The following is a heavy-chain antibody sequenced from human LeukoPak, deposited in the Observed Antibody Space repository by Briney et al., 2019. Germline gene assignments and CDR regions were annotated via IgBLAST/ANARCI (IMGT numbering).Heavy chain of an antibody. CDR1: GFTFSSYG. D-gene: IGHD3-22*01. Sequence: GGSLRLSCAASGFTFSSYGMSWVRQAPGKVLEWVSAISGSGGSTYYADSVKGRFTISRDNSKNTLYLQMNSLRAEDTAVYYCAKDFYDSSGQRFDYWGQGTLVTVSS. CDR2: ISGSGGST. CDR3: AKDFYDSSGQRFDY. J-gene: IGHJ4*02. V-gene: IGHV3-23*01.